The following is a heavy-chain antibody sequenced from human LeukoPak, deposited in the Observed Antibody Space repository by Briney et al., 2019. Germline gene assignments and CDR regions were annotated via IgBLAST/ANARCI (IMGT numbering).Heavy chain of an antibody. D-gene: IGHD6-13*01. Sequence: ASVKVSCKASGYTFTGYYMHWVRQAPGQGLEWMGWINPNSGGTNYAQKFQGRVTMTRDASISTAYMELSRLRSDDTAVYYCARGSVSSYDAFHIWRQRTMVTVSS. J-gene: IGHJ3*02. CDR2: INPNSGGT. V-gene: IGHV1-2*02. CDR3: ARGSVSSYDAFHI. CDR1: GYTFTGYY.